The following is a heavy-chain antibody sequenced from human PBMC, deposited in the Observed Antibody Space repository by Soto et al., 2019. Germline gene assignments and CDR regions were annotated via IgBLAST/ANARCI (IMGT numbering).Heavy chain of an antibody. J-gene: IGHJ6*02. D-gene: IGHD3-10*01. V-gene: IGHV3-23*01. CDR1: GFTFRSYG. CDR3: AKSLLPLTTFGESPNARAYYYYGMDV. CDR2: ISGSGDST. Sequence: VQLLESGGGLVQPGGSLRVSCAASGFTFRSYGMTWVRQAPGKGLEWVSVISGSGDSTYYAESVRGRFTVSRDNSKSTLYLQLTSLRVDDTAVYYCAKSLLPLTTFGESPNARAYYYYGMDVWGQGTTVTVSS.